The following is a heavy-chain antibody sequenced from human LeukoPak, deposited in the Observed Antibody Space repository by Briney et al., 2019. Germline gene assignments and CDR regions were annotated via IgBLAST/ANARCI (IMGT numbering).Heavy chain of an antibody. Sequence: GGSLRLSCAASAFTFSSYSMNRLRQAPGKGLEWVSSISRSNSNIYYAHQGRGTITISRDNAKNSLYLQMNSLRAEDTAVYYCARSVVWSGYYAYYYYYYMDVWGKGTTVTVTS. D-gene: IGHD3-3*01. J-gene: IGHJ6*03. CDR2: ISRSNSNI. CDR1: AFTFSSYS. V-gene: IGHV3-21*01. CDR3: ARSVVWSGYYAYYYYYYMDV.